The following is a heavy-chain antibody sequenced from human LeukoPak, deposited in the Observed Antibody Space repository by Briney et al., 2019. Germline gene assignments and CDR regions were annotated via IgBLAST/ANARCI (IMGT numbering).Heavy chain of an antibody. V-gene: IGHV3-33*01. J-gene: IGHJ4*02. CDR3: AREGTAAAGALDY. CDR1: GFTFSSYG. Sequence: GGSLRLSCAASGFTFSSYGMHWVRQAPGKGLEWVAVIWYDGSNKYYADSVKGRFTISRDNSKNTLYLQMNSLRAEDTAVYYCAREGTAAAGALDYWGQGTLVTVSS. CDR2: IWYDGSNK. D-gene: IGHD6-13*01.